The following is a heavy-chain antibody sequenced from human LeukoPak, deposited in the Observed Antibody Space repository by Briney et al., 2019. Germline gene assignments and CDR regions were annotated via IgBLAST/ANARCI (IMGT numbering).Heavy chain of an antibody. Sequence: GGSLRLSCAASGFTFSSYSMNWVRQAPGKGLEWVSSISSSSSYIYYADSVKGRFTISRDNAKNSLYLQMNSLRAEDTAVYYCARDSGDPRASGNSHYWGQGTLVTVSS. V-gene: IGHV3-21*04. CDR1: GFTFSSYS. CDR3: ARDSGDPRASGNSHY. D-gene: IGHD1-26*01. CDR2: ISSSSSYI. J-gene: IGHJ4*02.